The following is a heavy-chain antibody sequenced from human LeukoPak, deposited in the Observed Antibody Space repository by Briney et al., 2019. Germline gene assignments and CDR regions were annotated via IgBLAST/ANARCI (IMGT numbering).Heavy chain of an antibody. V-gene: IGHV1-24*01. CDR2: FDPEDGET. CDR1: GYTLTELS. J-gene: IGHJ5*02. D-gene: IGHD4-17*01. Sequence: ASVKVSCKVSGYTLTELSMHWVRQAPGKGLEWMGGFDPEDGETIYAQKFQGRVTMTEDTSTDTAYMELSSLRSEDTAVYYCASAPMTTVTGGEFWFDPWGQGTLVTVSS. CDR3: ASAPMTTVTGGEFWFDP.